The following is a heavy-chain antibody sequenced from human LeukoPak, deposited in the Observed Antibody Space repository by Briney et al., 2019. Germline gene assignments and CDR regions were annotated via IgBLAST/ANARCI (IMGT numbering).Heavy chain of an antibody. CDR3: AEVVGATVGYYYYYYMDV. J-gene: IGHJ6*03. CDR2: ISSSSSTI. D-gene: IGHD1-26*01. Sequence: GGSLRLSCAASGFTFSSYSMNWVRQAPGKGLEWVSYISSSSSTIYYADSVKGRFTISRDNAKNSLYLQMNSLRAEEKAVYYCAEVVGATVGYYYYYYMDVWGKGPRVTVS. CDR1: GFTFSSYS. V-gene: IGHV3-48*04.